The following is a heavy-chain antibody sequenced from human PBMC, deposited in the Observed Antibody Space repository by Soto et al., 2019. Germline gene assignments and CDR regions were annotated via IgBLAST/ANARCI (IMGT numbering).Heavy chain of an antibody. CDR1: GVSISNNY. CDR3: ARLHGGSYYSLDY. J-gene: IGHJ4*02. Sequence: QVQLQESGPGLVKPSETLSLTCTVSGVSISNNYWSWIRQPPGKGLELIGYIYYIGSTNYNPSLKSRVAISVDTSKYQRSLELTSVTAADTAVYYCARLHGGSYYSLDYWGQGTLVTVSS. CDR2: IYYIGST. V-gene: IGHV4-59*08. D-gene: IGHD1-26*01.